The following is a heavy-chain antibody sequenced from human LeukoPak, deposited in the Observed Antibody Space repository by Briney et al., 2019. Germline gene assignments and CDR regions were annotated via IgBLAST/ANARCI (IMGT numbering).Heavy chain of an antibody. CDR3: ATVYGDYLYFDY. CDR1: GFTFSTYS. Sequence: GGSLRLSCAASGFTFSTYSVTWVRQAPGKGLEWLSYISSDSRTIYHADSVKGRFTISRDNAGNTLYLQMNSLRAEDTAVYYCATVYGDYLYFDYWGQGTLVTVSS. D-gene: IGHD4-17*01. CDR2: ISSDSRTI. J-gene: IGHJ4*02. V-gene: IGHV3-48*01.